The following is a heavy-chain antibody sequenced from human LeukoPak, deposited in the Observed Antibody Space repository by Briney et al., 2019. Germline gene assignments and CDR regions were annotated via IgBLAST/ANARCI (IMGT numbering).Heavy chain of an antibody. D-gene: IGHD5-24*01. Sequence: GGSLRLSCAASVVTFSSYSVNWVRQAPGKGLEWVLSISSSSSYIYYADSVKGRFTISRDNAKNSLYLQMNSLRAEDTAVYYCARESRRWLQARVPPDYWGQGTLVTVSS. CDR1: VVTFSSYS. V-gene: IGHV3-21*01. CDR2: ISSSSSYI. J-gene: IGHJ4*02. CDR3: ARESRRWLQARVPPDY.